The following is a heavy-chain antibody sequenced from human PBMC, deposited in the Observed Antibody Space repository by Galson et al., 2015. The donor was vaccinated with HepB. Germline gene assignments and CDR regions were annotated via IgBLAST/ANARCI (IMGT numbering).Heavy chain of an antibody. J-gene: IGHJ4*02. V-gene: IGHV3-72*01. CDR2: VRHKDRRYTT. CDR1: GFTFSDYY. Sequence: SLRLSCAASGFTFSDYYMEWVRQAPGTGLEWVGRVRHKDRRYTTDYVASVEGRFTISRDDSKNSLYLQMDSLKTEDTAVYYCSRTLPGIDLDYWGQGTLVTVSS. D-gene: IGHD3-3*02. CDR3: SRTLPGIDLDY.